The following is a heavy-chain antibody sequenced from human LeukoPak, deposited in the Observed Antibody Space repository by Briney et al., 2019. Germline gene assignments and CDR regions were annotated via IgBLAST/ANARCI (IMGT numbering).Heavy chain of an antibody. CDR3: ASVKREGTEGLLGVDV. V-gene: IGHV1-2*02. CDR1: GCTFTGDY. D-gene: IGHD1-26*01. J-gene: IGHJ6*02. CDR2: INPNSGGT. Sequence: ASVKVSCKASGCTFTGDYMHWVRQAPGQGLEWMGWINPNSGGTNYAQKFQGRVTMTRDTSISTAYMELSRLRSDDTAVYYCASVKREGTEGLLGVDVWGQGTTVTVSS.